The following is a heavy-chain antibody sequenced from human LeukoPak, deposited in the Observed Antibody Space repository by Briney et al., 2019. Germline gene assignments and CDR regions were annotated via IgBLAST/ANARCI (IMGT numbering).Heavy chain of an antibody. D-gene: IGHD5-18*01. V-gene: IGHV3-30*18. CDR1: GFTFRSYG. Sequence: PGRSLRLPCAASGFTFRSYGMHWVRQAPGKGLEWVAVISDDGNKKYYADSVKGRFTISRDSSKNTLYLQMNSLRVDDTAVYYCAKDNKRYSYDYWGQGTLVTVSS. CDR3: AKDNKRYSYDY. J-gene: IGHJ4*02. CDR2: ISDDGNKK.